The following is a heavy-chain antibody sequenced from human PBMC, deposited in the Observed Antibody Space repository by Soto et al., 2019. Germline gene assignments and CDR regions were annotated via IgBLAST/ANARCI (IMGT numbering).Heavy chain of an antibody. D-gene: IGHD2-2*01. CDR2: IYYSGST. Sequence: SETLSLTCTVSGGSISSYYLSWIRQPPGKGLEWIGYIYYSGSTNYNPSLKSRVTISVDTSKNQFSLKLSSVTAADTAVYYCARHRGPAYYYYMDVWGKGTTVTVSS. V-gene: IGHV4-59*08. CDR1: GGSISSYY. J-gene: IGHJ6*03. CDR3: ARHRGPAYYYYMDV.